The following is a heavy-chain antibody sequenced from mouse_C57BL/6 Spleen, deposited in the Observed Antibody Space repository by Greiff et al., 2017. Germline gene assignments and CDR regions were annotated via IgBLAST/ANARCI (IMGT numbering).Heavy chain of an antibody. CDR2: INPGSGGT. Sequence: QVQLKESGAELVRPGTSVKVSCKASGYAFTNYLIEWVKQRPGQGLEWIGVINPGSGGTNYNEKFKGKATLTADKSSSTAYMQLSSLTSEDSAVYFCHYYGSSYDWYFDVWGTGTTVTVSS. D-gene: IGHD1-1*01. V-gene: IGHV1-54*01. CDR3: HYYGSSYDWYFDV. CDR1: GYAFTNYL. J-gene: IGHJ1*03.